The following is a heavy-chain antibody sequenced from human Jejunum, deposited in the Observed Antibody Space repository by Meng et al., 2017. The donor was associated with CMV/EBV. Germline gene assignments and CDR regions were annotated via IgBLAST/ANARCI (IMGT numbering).Heavy chain of an antibody. V-gene: IGHV3-21*01. J-gene: IGHJ4*02. Sequence: GFTFSTYSMNWVRQAPGKGLEWVSSISGSSSYIYYADSVRGRFTISRDNAQNSLYLHMNSLRAEDTAVYYCARDEAYSSSWGALDYWGQGALVTVSS. D-gene: IGHD6-13*01. CDR1: GFTFSTYS. CDR2: ISGSSSYI. CDR3: ARDEAYSSSWGALDY.